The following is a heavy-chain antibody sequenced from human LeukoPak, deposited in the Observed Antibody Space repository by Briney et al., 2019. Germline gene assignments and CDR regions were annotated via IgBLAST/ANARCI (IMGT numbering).Heavy chain of an antibody. CDR3: ATVASIRRSYFDF. Sequence: ASVKVSCKASGYSFTGYYIHWVRQAPGQGLEWMGWINPDSGDTEYSQRFQGRITLTSDTSVTTAYMELSSLRSDDTAIFYCATVASIRRSYFDFWGQGTLVTVSS. CDR1: GYSFTGYY. J-gene: IGHJ4*02. V-gene: IGHV1-2*02. CDR2: INPDSGDT.